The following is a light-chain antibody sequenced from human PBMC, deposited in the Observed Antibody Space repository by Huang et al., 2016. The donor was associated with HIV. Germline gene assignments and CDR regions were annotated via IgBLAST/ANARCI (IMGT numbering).Light chain of an antibody. V-gene: IGKV3-20*01. Sequence: EIVLTQSPGTLSLSPGERATLSCRASQSVSSSYLAWYQQKPGQAPRLLIYGASSRATGLPDRLSGSGSGTDFTLTISRLEPEDFAVYYCQQYNNLRYTFGQGTKLEIK. CDR1: QSVSSSY. CDR2: GAS. J-gene: IGKJ2*01. CDR3: QQYNNLRYT.